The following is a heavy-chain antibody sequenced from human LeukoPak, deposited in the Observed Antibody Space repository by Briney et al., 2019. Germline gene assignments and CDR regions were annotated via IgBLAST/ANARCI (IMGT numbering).Heavy chain of an antibody. J-gene: IGHJ4*02. V-gene: IGHV4-39*01. Sequence: SETLSLTCTVSGGSISSSSYCWGWIRQPPGKGLEWIGSIYYSGSTYYNPSLKSRVTISVDTSKNQFSLKLSSVTAADTAVYYCARQGSGGAYDFWSGYYRGTFDYWGQGTLVTVS. CDR1: GGSISSSSYC. D-gene: IGHD3-3*01. CDR3: ARQGSGGAYDFWSGYYRGTFDY. CDR2: IYYSGST.